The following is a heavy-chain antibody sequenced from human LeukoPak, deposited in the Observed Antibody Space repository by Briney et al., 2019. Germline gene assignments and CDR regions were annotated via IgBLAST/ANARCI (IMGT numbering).Heavy chain of an antibody. J-gene: IGHJ5*02. CDR3: AKDGLVASWSAENWFDP. CDR1: GFTFSSYG. Sequence: PGRSLRPSCAASGFTFSSYGMHWVRQAPGKGLEWVAVISYDGSNKYYADSVKGRFTISRDNSKNTLYLQMNSLRAEDTAVYYCAKDGLVASWSAENWFDPWGQGTLVTVSS. D-gene: IGHD2-15*01. CDR2: ISYDGSNK. V-gene: IGHV3-30*18.